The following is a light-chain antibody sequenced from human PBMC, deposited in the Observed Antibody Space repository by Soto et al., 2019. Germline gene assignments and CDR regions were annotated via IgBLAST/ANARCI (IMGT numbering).Light chain of an antibody. V-gene: IGKV1-39*01. Sequence: DIRMTQSPSSLSASVGDRVTITCRASQSITSYLNWYQQKPGKAPKLLIYAASSLHSGVPSRFSGRGSGTDFTLTISSLQPEDFATYYCQQTYSSPYTFGQGTKLEIK. CDR2: AAS. CDR3: QQTYSSPYT. J-gene: IGKJ2*01. CDR1: QSITSY.